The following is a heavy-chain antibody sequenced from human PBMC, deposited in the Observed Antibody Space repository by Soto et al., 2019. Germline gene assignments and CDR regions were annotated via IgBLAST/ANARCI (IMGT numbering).Heavy chain of an antibody. CDR2: IIPIFGTA. V-gene: IGHV1-69*13. J-gene: IGHJ4*02. D-gene: IGHD5-12*01. CDR3: ASEGYSGYDFSY. Sequence: GASVKVSCNASGGTFSSYAISLVRQAPGQGLEWMGGIIPIFGTANYAQKFQGRVTITADESTSTAYMELSSLRSEDTAVYYCASEGYSGYDFSYWGQGTLVTVSS. CDR1: GGTFSSYA.